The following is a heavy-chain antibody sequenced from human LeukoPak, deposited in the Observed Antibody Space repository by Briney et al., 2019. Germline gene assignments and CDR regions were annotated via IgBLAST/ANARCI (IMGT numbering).Heavy chain of an antibody. Sequence: GGSLRLSCAASGFTFSSYEMNWVRQAPGKGLEWVSYISSSGSTIYYADSVKGRFTISRDNAKNSLYLQMNSLRAEDTAVYYCARDGGLDVALDYWGQGTLVTVSS. D-gene: IGHD2-2*03. CDR1: GFTFSSYE. CDR3: ARDGGLDVALDY. V-gene: IGHV3-48*03. J-gene: IGHJ4*02. CDR2: ISSSGSTI.